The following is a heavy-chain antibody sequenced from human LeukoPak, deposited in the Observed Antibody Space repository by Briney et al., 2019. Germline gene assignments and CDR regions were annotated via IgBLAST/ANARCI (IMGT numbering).Heavy chain of an antibody. CDR3: AKDANSGWSHFDY. Sequence: GGSLRLSCAASGFTFSSYGMHWVRQAPGKGLEWVTFIRYDGSNQYYADSVKGRFTISRDNSKNTMYLQMNSLTAEDTAVYYCAKDANSGWSHFDYWGQGALVTVSS. D-gene: IGHD6-19*01. V-gene: IGHV3-30*02. J-gene: IGHJ4*02. CDR2: IRYDGSNQ. CDR1: GFTFSSYG.